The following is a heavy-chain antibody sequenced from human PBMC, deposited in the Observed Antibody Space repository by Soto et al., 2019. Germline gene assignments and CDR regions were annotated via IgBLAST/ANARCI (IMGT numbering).Heavy chain of an antibody. CDR3: AREPDNSSWNFDS. D-gene: IGHD3-22*01. CDR2: ISWNSGSL. V-gene: IGHV3-9*01. Sequence: GGSLRLSCAASGFTFDDFAMHWVRQAPGKGLEWVSGISWNSGSLGYADSVKGRFAISRDNAKNTLYLQMSSLRAEDTAMYYCAREPDNSSWNFDSWGQGTLVTVSS. CDR1: GFTFDDFA. J-gene: IGHJ4*02.